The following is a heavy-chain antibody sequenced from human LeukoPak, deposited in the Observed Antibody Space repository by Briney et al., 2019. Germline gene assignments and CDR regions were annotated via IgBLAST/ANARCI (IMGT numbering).Heavy chain of an antibody. J-gene: IGHJ4*02. CDR3: ARDRPGGSSLDY. D-gene: IGHD6-13*01. CDR2: IYYSGST. Sequence: SETLSLTCTVSGGSISSYYWSWIRQPPGKGLEWIGYIYYSGSTNYNPSLKSRVSISVDTSKNQFSLKLSSVTAADTAVYYCARDRPGGSSLDYWGQGTLVTVSS. CDR1: GGSISSYY. V-gene: IGHV4-59*01.